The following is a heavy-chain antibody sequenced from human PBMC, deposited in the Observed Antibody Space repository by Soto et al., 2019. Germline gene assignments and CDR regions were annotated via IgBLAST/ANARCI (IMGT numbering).Heavy chain of an antibody. Sequence: GGSLRLSCAASGFTFSSYGMHWVRQAPGKGLEWVAVIWYDGSNKYYADSVKGRFTISRDNSKNTLYLQMNSLRAEDTAVYYCARAEGFWSGYLPNYYYYGMDVWGQGTTVTVSS. CDR3: ARAEGFWSGYLPNYYYYGMDV. CDR2: IWYDGSNK. CDR1: GFTFSSYG. J-gene: IGHJ6*02. V-gene: IGHV3-33*01. D-gene: IGHD3-3*01.